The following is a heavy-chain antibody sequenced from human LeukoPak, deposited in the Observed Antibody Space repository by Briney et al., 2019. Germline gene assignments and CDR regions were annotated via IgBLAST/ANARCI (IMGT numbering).Heavy chain of an antibody. D-gene: IGHD1-1*01. Sequence: GGSLRLSCAASGFTFSSYGMHWVRQAPGKGLEWVAVISYDGSNKYYADSVKGRFTISRDNSKNTLYLQMNSLRAEDTAVYYCAKLNDGLFDYWGQGTLVTVSS. CDR1: GFTFSSYG. CDR2: ISYDGSNK. CDR3: AKLNDGLFDY. V-gene: IGHV3-30*18. J-gene: IGHJ4*02.